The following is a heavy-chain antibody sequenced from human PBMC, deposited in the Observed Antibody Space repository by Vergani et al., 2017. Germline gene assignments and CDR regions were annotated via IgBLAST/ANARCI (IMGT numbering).Heavy chain of an antibody. CDR2: IRDKAYNYAT. CDR3: FYDFWAGYDSGDV. D-gene: IGHD3/OR15-3a*01. CDR1: GLTFSDSA. V-gene: IGHV3-73*01. Sequence: EGQLVESGGGLVKPGGSLKLSCATSGLTFSDSAIHWVRQTSGKGLEWIGRIRDKAYNYATVYAVSVKGRFTISRDDSKKTAYLQMNGLTTEDTAVYYCFYDFWAGYDSGDVWGKGTTVTVSS. J-gene: IGHJ6*04.